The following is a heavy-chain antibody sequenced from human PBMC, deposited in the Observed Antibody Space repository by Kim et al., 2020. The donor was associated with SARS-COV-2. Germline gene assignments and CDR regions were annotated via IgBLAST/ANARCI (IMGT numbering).Heavy chain of an antibody. D-gene: IGHD5-18*01. CDR2: IWYDGSNK. V-gene: IGHV3-33*01. Sequence: GGSLRLSCAASGFTFSSYGMHWVRQAPGKGLEWVAVIWYDGSNKYYADSVKGRFTISRDNSKNTLYLQMNSLRAEDTAVYYCARDRGPPSRHSTDTAMATGGMDVWGQGTTVTVSS. CDR3: ARDRGPPSRHSTDTAMATGGMDV. CDR1: GFTFSSYG. J-gene: IGHJ6*02.